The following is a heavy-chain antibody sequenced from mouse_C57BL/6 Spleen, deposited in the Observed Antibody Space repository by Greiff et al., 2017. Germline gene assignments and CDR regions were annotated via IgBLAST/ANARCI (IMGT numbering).Heavy chain of an antibody. CDR3: ARRTGYFDY. Sequence: QVQLQQPGAELVRPGSSVKLSCKASGYTFTSYWMDWVKQRPGQGLEWIGNIYPSDSETHYNQKFKDKATLTVDKSSSTAYMQLSSLTSADSAVYYCARRTGYFDYWGQGTTLTVSS. J-gene: IGHJ2*01. V-gene: IGHV1-61*01. CDR2: IYPSDSET. CDR1: GYTFTSYW. D-gene: IGHD4-1*01.